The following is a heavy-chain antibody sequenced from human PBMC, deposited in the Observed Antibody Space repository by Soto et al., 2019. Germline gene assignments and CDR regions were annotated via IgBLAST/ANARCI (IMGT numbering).Heavy chain of an antibody. CDR3: TTDSADIVVVPATFGMDV. J-gene: IGHJ6*02. Sequence: PGGSLRVSCAASGITFSNALMTWVRQSPGKGLEWVGRIKSITDGGTTDYAAPVKGRFTISRDDSKDTLYLQMNNLRTEDTAVYHCTTDSADIVVVPATFGMDVWGQGTTVTVSS. CDR2: IKSITDGGTT. CDR1: GITFSNAL. V-gene: IGHV3-15*01. D-gene: IGHD2-2*01.